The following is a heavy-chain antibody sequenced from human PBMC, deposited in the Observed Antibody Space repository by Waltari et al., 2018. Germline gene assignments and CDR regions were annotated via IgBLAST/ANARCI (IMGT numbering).Heavy chain of an antibody. D-gene: IGHD6-19*01. Sequence: QVQLVQSGAEVKKPGASVKVSCKASGYTFTSYYMHWVRQAPGQGLEWMGIINPSGGSTSYAQKFQGRVTMTRDTSTSTVYMERSSLRSEDTAVYYCARELAVAGTGYYGMDVWGQGTTVTVSS. J-gene: IGHJ6*02. CDR1: GYTFTSYY. CDR2: INPSGGST. CDR3: ARELAVAGTGYYGMDV. V-gene: IGHV1-46*01.